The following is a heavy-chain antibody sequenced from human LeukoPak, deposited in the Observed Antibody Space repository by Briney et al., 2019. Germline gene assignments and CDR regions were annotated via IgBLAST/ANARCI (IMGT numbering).Heavy chain of an antibody. CDR3: ARGERGDTFLFDY. D-gene: IGHD5-18*01. CDR1: GFTFSSYA. V-gene: IGHV3-30-3*01. Sequence: PGRSLRLSCAASGFTFSSYAMHWVRQAPGKGLEWVAVISYDGSNKYYADSVKGRFTISRDNSKNTLYLQMNSLRAEDTAVYYCARGERGDTFLFDYWGQGTLVTVSS. CDR2: ISYDGSNK. J-gene: IGHJ4*02.